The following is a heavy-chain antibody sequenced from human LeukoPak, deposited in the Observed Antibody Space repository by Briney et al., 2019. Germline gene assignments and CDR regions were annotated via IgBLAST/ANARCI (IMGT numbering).Heavy chain of an antibody. CDR2: LSVTGGGT. CDR3: VSHGCGGTCYSSFAY. Sequence: SGGSLRLSCAPSVXTFSGSAVSWVRQAPGKGLEWVFTLSVTGGGTYSAHSVKGRFTISRDNSRDSLYLKMNGLRGEDTALYYCVSHGCGGTCYSSFAYWGQGTLVTVSS. CDR1: VXTFSGSA. V-gene: IGHV3-23*01. J-gene: IGHJ4*02. D-gene: IGHD2-15*01.